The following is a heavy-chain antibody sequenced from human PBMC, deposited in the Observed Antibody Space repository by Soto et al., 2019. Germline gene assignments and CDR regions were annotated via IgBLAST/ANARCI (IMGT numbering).Heavy chain of an antibody. D-gene: IGHD3-10*01. CDR2: IYHSGTA. V-gene: IGHV4-4*03. Sequence: QVQLQESGPGLVKPPGTLSLTCAVSGGSISSSIWWNWVRLPPGKGLEWIGEIYHSGTANYNPSPKSRVTISVDKSKNQFYLTLSSVTAADTAVYYCTRRGDGSGTLDYWGQGTLVTVSS. CDR1: GGSISSSIW. J-gene: IGHJ4*02. CDR3: TRRGDGSGTLDY.